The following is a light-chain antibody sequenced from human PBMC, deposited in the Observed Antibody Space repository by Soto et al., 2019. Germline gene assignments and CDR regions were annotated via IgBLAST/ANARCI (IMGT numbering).Light chain of an antibody. Sequence: IQMTQSPSTLSASVGDRVTITCLATQSISTWLAWYQQKPGKAPKLLIYDASTLESVVPSRFSGSGSGTEFTLTISSLRPDDFATYSCQQYNGYSGTFGQGTKVDIK. CDR1: QSISTW. CDR2: DAS. CDR3: QQYNGYSGT. V-gene: IGKV1-5*01. J-gene: IGKJ1*01.